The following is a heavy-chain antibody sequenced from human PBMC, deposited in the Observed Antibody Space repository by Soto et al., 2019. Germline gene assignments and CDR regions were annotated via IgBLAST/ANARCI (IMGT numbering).Heavy chain of an antibody. Sequence: PGGSLRLSCAASGFTFSSYAMSWVRQAPGKRLEWVSAISGSGGSTYYADSVKGRFTISRDNSKNTLYLQMNSLRAEDTAVYYCAKDLSPTEITMVRDFDYWGQGTLVTVSS. CDR3: AKDLSPTEITMVRDFDY. CDR2: ISGSGGST. J-gene: IGHJ4*02. D-gene: IGHD3-10*01. V-gene: IGHV3-23*01. CDR1: GFTFSSYA.